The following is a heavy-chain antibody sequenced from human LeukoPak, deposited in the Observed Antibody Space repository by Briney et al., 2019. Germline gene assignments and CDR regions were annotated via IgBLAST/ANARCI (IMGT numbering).Heavy chain of an antibody. V-gene: IGHV3-30*14. Sequence: PGGSLRLSCAASGFTFSSYAMHWVRQAPGKGLEWVAVISYDGSNKYYADSVKGRFTISRDNSKNTLYLQMNSLRAEDTAVYYCAREGFYYFDYWGQGTLVTVSS. J-gene: IGHJ4*02. CDR3: AREGFYYFDY. CDR2: ISYDGSNK. CDR1: GFTFSSYA.